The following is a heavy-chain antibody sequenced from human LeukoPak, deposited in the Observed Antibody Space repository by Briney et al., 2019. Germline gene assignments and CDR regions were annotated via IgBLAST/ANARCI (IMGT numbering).Heavy chain of an antibody. J-gene: IGHJ4*02. Sequence: QPGRSLRLSCAASGFTFSSYGIHWVRQAPGKGLEWVAVISYDGSNKYYADSVKGRFTISRDNSKNTLYLQMNSLRAEDTAVYYCASLRGGYYFDYWGQGTLVTVSS. D-gene: IGHD3-16*01. CDR3: ASLRGGYYFDY. V-gene: IGHV3-30*03. CDR2: ISYDGSNK. CDR1: GFTFSSYG.